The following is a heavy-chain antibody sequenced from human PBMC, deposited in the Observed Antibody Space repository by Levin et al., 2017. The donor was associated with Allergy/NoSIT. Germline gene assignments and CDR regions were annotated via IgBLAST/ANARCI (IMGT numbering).Heavy chain of an antibody. CDR2: ISDDGATK. V-gene: IGHV3-30*18. D-gene: IGHD3-22*01. J-gene: IGHJ4*02. Sequence: LSLTCAVSGFMFSSFGMHWVRQAPGKGLKWVATISDDGATKYYADSVRGRFTISRDNSKKTLYLHMSSLRPEDTAVYYCAKDTNYFDTKAPDYWGQGTLVTVSS. CDR1: GFMFSSFG. CDR3: AKDTNYFDTKAPDY.